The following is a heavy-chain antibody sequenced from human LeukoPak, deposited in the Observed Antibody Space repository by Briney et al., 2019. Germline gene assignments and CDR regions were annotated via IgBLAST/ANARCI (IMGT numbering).Heavy chain of an antibody. V-gene: IGHV1-18*01. CDR2: ISAYNGAT. J-gene: IGHJ4*02. D-gene: IGHD1-26*01. Sequence: GASVKVSCKASGYTFNSFGISWVRQAPGQGLEWMGYISAYNGATNYAQKLQGRVTLTTDTSTSTAYMELSNLRSDDRAVYYCARDQVVGATAGTFDYWGQGTLVPVSS. CDR1: GYTFNSFG. CDR3: ARDQVVGATAGTFDY.